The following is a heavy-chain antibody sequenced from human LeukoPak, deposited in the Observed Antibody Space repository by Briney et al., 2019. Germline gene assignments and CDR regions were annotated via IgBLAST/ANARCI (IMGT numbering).Heavy chain of an antibody. D-gene: IGHD6-6*01. Sequence: SETLSLTCTVSGGSISDYYWSWIRQPPGKGLEWIGYVYYSGSTSYNPSLKSRVAISVDTSKNQFSLKVSSVTAADTALYYCARGHLVFAYWGQGTLVTVSS. CDR3: ARGHLVFAY. V-gene: IGHV4-59*01. CDR1: GGSISDYY. CDR2: VYYSGST. J-gene: IGHJ4*02.